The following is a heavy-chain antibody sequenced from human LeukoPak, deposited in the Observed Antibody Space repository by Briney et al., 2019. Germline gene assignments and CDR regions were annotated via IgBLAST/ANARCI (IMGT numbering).Heavy chain of an antibody. CDR1: GFSFSSYC. V-gene: IGHV3-30*02. D-gene: IGHD6-19*01. Sequence: GGSLRLSCAVSGFSFSSYCLRWIRQAPGKGLEWVACIRYDGSNKYYADSVKGRFTISRDKSKNTLSLNMNCLRAADTALYYCAKDSASGWPFFDPWGQGTLVTVSS. J-gene: IGHJ5*02. CDR2: IRYDGSNK. CDR3: AKDSASGWPFFDP.